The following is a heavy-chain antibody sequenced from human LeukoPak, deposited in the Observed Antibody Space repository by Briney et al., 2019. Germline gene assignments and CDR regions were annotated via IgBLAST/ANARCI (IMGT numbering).Heavy chain of an antibody. CDR1: GFTFDDYA. D-gene: IGHD6-19*01. V-gene: IGHV3-9*01. Sequence: GRSLRLSCAASGFTFDDYAMHWVRQAPGKGLEWVSGISWNSGSIGYADSVKGRFTISRDNAKNSLYLQMNSLRAEDTALYYCARDHPAVSDYWGQGTLVTVSS. CDR3: ARDHPAVSDY. CDR2: ISWNSGSI. J-gene: IGHJ4*02.